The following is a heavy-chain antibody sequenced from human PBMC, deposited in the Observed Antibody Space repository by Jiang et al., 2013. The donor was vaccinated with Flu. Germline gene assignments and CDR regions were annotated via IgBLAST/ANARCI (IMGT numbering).Heavy chain of an antibody. J-gene: IGHJ4*02. Sequence: YYVDSVKGRFTISRDNAKNSLYLQMNSLRAEDTAVYYCARDPVDYWGQGTLVTVSS. CDR3: ARDPVDY. V-gene: IGHV3-7*03.